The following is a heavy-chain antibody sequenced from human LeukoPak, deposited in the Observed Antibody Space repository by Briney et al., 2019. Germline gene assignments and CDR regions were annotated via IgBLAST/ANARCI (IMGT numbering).Heavy chain of an antibody. D-gene: IGHD1-26*01. V-gene: IGHV4-59*02. CDR1: GGSVSSYY. CDR2: IYYSGST. J-gene: IGHJ4*02. CDR3: ASGSYSFYYFDY. Sequence: SETLSLTCTVSGGSVSSYYWSWIRQPPGKGLEWIGYIYYSGSTIYNPSLKSRVTISLDTSKNQFSLKLTSVTAADTAVYYCASGSYSFYYFDYWGQGTLVTVSS.